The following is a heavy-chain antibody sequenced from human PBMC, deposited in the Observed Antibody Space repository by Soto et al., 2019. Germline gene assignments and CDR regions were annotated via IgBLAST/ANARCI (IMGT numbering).Heavy chain of an antibody. Sequence: QVRLQESGPRLVKPSETLSLTCTVSGVSLYNQFWSWIRQPPGKRPEWIGYIHSDGGPTYNPSLESRVTMSLDTSKNQFSLNVISVNAADMAQYYCAREGDKQLWHIWGQGILVTVSS. V-gene: IGHV4-59*11. D-gene: IGHD3-10*01. CDR2: IHSDGGP. CDR3: AREGDKQLWHI. CDR1: GVSLYNQF. J-gene: IGHJ4*02.